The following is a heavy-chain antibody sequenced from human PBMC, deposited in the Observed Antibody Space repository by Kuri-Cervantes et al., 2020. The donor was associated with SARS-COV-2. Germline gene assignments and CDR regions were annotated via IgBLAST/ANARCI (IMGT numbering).Heavy chain of an antibody. Sequence: ASVKVSCKVSGYTLTELSMHWVRQAPGKGLEWMGGFDPEDGETIYAQKFQGRVTMTEDTSTDTAYMELSSLRSEDTAVYYCARDPMWSRYYYDSSGSYYFDYWGQGTLVTVSS. CDR1: GYTLTELS. CDR2: FDPEDGET. V-gene: IGHV1-24*01. J-gene: IGHJ4*02. D-gene: IGHD3-22*01. CDR3: ARDPMWSRYYYDSSGSYYFDY.